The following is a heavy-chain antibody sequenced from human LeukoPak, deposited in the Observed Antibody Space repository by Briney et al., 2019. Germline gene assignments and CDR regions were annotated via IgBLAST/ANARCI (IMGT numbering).Heavy chain of an antibody. CDR3: ARSGYYHYYGLDV. Sequence: PGGSLRLSCAASGFTFSSYDMHWVRQTTGKGLEWVSAIGTADDTFYPASVKGRFTISRDDAKNSLYLQMSNLRVGDTAVYYCARSGYYHYYGLDVWGQGTTVTVSS. V-gene: IGHV3-13*04. CDR2: IGTADDT. J-gene: IGHJ6*02. CDR1: GFTFSSYD. D-gene: IGHD6-25*01.